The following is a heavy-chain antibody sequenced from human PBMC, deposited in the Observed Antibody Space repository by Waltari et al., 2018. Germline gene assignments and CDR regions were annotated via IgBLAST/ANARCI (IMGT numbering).Heavy chain of an antibody. CDR1: GGSMNNYY. Sequence: PSETLSLTCSVSGGSMNNYYWSWIRQPPGKGLEWIGFIYNSGSTIYNPSLKSRITISVDTSKNQFSLKLRSVTAADTAVYYCARGHYGSGTYYVTGNWFDPWGQGTLVTVSS. D-gene: IGHD3-10*01. J-gene: IGHJ5*02. V-gene: IGHV4-59*01. CDR2: IYNSGST. CDR3: ARGHYGSGTYYVTGNWFDP.